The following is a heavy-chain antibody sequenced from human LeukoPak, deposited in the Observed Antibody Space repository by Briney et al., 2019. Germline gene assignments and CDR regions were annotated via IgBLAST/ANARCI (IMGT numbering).Heavy chain of an antibody. CDR1: GYTFTSYA. J-gene: IGHJ5*02. V-gene: IGHV1-3*03. D-gene: IGHD6-19*01. CDR2: INAGNGNT. Sequence: ASVKVSCKASGYTFTSYAMHWVRQAPGQRLEWMGWINAGNGNTKYSQEFQGRVTMTRDMSTSTVYMELSSLRSEDTAVYYCARDRGSVAGNSFDPWGQGTMVTVSS. CDR3: ARDRGSVAGNSFDP.